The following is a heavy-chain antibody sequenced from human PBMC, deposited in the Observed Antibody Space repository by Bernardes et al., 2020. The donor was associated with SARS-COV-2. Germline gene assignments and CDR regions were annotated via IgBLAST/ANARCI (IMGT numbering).Heavy chain of an antibody. V-gene: IGHV3-30*18. D-gene: IGHD5-18*01. CDR2: ISYEGSKK. Sequence: GSPRLYTAAPGFTFNNYGMHWVRQAPGKGLEWVAFISYEGSKKYYLDSLKGRFTISRDSSKNTLYLQMNSLRDDDTAVYYCVKRRAIFELWAGNFDYWGQGTLVTVSS. CDR3: VKRRAIFELWAGNFDY. CDR1: GFTFNNYG. J-gene: IGHJ4*02.